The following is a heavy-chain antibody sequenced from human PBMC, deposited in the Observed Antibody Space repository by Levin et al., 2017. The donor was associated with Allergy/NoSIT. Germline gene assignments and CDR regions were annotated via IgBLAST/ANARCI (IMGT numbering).Heavy chain of an antibody. D-gene: IGHD3-22*01. CDR3: ARGRRHYYDSSGYWGWFDP. J-gene: IGHJ5*02. V-gene: IGHV3-74*01. Sequence: GGSLRLSCAASGFTFSSYWMHWVRQAPGKGLVWVSRINSDGSSTSYADSVKGRFTISRDNAKNTLYLQMNSLRAEDTAVYYCARGRRHYYDSSGYWGWFDPWGQGTLVTVSS. CDR2: INSDGSST. CDR1: GFTFSSYW.